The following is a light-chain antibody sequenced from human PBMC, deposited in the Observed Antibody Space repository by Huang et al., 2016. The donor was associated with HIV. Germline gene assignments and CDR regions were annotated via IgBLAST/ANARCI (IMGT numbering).Light chain of an antibody. CDR3: QQYSTSSYT. CDR1: QSVSIN. Sequence: EIVMTQSPVTLSVSPGERAALSCRVSQSVSINLAWYQQKPGQAPRLLIYGAFNRATGIPARFNGSGSGTDFTLTISRLEPEDFAMYYCQQYSTSSYTFGQGTKVDI. CDR2: GAF. J-gene: IGKJ2*01. V-gene: IGKV3-15*01.